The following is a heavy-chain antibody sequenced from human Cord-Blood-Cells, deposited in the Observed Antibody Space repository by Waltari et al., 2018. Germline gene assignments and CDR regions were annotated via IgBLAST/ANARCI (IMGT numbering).Heavy chain of an antibody. CDR2: IYPGDSDT. Sequence: EVQLVQPGAAVKKPGESLKTSCTGSGYSFPRSCIAWVRQMPGKGLEWMGIIYPGDSDTRYSPSFQGQVTISADKSISTAYLQWSSLKASDTAMYYCARPAQTNPDAFDIWGQGTMVTVSS. CDR1: GYSFPRSC. CDR3: ARPAQTNPDAFDI. J-gene: IGHJ3*02. D-gene: IGHD1-7*01. V-gene: IGHV5-51*03.